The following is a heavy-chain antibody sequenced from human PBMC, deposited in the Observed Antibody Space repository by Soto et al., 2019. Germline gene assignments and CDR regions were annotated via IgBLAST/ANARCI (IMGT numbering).Heavy chain of an antibody. CDR1: GFTFSSYA. Sequence: GGSLRLSCAASGFTFSSYAMHWVRQAPGKGLEWVAIISFDGSNKFYTDSVKGRFTISRDNSKNTLYLEMSSLRAEDTAVYFCAKDLSYCSGGSCYQHEGSDNWGQGTLVNVS. J-gene: IGHJ4*02. CDR3: AKDLSYCSGGSCYQHEGSDN. V-gene: IGHV3-30*18. D-gene: IGHD2-15*01. CDR2: ISFDGSNK.